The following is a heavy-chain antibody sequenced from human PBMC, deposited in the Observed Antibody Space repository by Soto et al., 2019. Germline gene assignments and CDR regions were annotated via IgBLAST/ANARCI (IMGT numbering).Heavy chain of an antibody. CDR1: GFTVSNKY. D-gene: IGHD2-2*01. Sequence: GGSLRLSCAASGFTVSNKYMTWVRQAPGKGLEWVSIIYDVGSTYYADSAKGRFTISRDNSKNTLYLQMNSLRAEDTAVYYCARAGGYCSSTSCYYFDYWGQGTLVTVSS. CDR3: ARAGGYCSSTSCYYFDY. V-gene: IGHV3-53*01. J-gene: IGHJ4*02. CDR2: IYDVGST.